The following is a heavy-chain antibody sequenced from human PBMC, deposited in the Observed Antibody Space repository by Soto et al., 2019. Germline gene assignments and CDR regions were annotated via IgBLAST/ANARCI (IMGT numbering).Heavy chain of an antibody. V-gene: IGHV1-69*13. D-gene: IGHD3-22*01. CDR3: AREKLTTYYYDSSGSLAFDI. CDR2: IIPIFGTA. CDR1: GGTFSSYA. J-gene: IGHJ3*02. Sequence: SVKVSCKASGGTFSSYAISWVRQAPGQGLEWMGGIIPIFGTANYAQKFQGRVTITADESTSSAYMELSSLISEDTAVYYCAREKLTTYYYDSSGSLAFDIWG.